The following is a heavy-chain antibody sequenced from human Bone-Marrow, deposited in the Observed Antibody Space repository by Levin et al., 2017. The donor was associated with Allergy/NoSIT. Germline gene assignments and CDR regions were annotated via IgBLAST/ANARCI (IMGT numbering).Heavy chain of an antibody. CDR3: ARGGGGSYLRH. D-gene: IGHD1-26*01. J-gene: IGHJ1*01. CDR1: GDSIGVSY. CDR2: IYSSGNT. Sequence: SQTLSLTCTVSGDSIGVSYWSWLRQPPGKGLEWIGYIYSSGNTFYNPSLESRVTISGDTSKNQFSLRLSSVTAADTAIYYCARGGGGSYLRHWGQGTLVAVSS. V-gene: IGHV4-59*12.